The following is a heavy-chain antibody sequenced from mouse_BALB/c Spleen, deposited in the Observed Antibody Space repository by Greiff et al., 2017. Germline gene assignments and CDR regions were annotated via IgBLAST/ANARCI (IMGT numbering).Heavy chain of an antibody. Sequence: EVMLVESGGGLVKPGGSLKLSCAASGFTFSDYYMYWVRQTPEKRLEWVATISDGGSYTYYPDSVKGRFTISRDNAKNNLYLQMSSLKSEDTAMYYCARGDEGYYYAMDYWGQGTSVTVSS. CDR2: ISDGGSYT. CDR1: GFTFSDYY. CDR3: ARGDEGYYYAMDY. J-gene: IGHJ4*01. V-gene: IGHV5-4*02.